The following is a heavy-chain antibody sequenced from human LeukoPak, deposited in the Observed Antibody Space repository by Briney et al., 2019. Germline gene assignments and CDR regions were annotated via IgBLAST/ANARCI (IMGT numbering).Heavy chain of an antibody. V-gene: IGHV4-59*01. Sequence: PSETLSLTCTVSGGSISSYYWSWIRRPPGKRLEYIGYIYYSGSTDYNPSLKSRVTISVDMSKNQFSLRLSSVTAADTAVYYCARIGRRLQNDYWGQGTLVTVS. D-gene: IGHD2-15*01. J-gene: IGHJ4*02. CDR2: IYYSGST. CDR1: GGSISSYY. CDR3: ARIGRRLQNDY.